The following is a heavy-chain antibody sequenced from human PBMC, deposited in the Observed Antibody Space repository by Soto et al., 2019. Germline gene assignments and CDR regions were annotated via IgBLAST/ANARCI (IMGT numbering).Heavy chain of an antibody. CDR3: ACRDY. J-gene: IGHJ4*02. CDR1: GGPIRSYY. Sequence: PSETLALTFTVSGGPIRSYYWSWIRQPPGKGLEWILYIYHSGSTNYNPSLKSRVTISVDTSKNQFSLKLSSVNDADTAVYYRACRDYWAQGTLVTVSS. V-gene: IGHV4-59*01. CDR2: IYHSGST.